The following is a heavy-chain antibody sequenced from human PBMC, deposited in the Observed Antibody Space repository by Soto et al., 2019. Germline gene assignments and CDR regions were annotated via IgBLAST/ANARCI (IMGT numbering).Heavy chain of an antibody. J-gene: IGHJ4*02. CDR1: GYTFTGYY. Sequence: VASVKVSCKASGYTFTGYYMHWVRQAPGQGLEWMGWINPNSGGTNYAQKFQGWVTMTRDTSISTAYMELSRLRSDDTAVYYCARTEHYYDSSGYYRGFDYWGQGTLVTVSS. V-gene: IGHV1-2*04. CDR2: INPNSGGT. D-gene: IGHD3-22*01. CDR3: ARTEHYYDSSGYYRGFDY.